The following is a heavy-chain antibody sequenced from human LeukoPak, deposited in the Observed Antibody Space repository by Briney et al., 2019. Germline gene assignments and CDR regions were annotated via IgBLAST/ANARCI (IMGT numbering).Heavy chain of an antibody. CDR2: INAANGNI. Sequence: ASVKVSCKASGYSYTTYAMHWLRQAPGQRLEWMGWINAANGNIKYSQEFQGRVTMTRNTSISTAYMELSSLRSEDTAVYYCARGMGYSSNLPPLVLYYYYYYYMDVWGKGTTVTISS. CDR3: ARGMGYSSNLPPLVLYYYYYYYMDV. CDR1: GYSYTTYA. V-gene: IGHV1-3*03. D-gene: IGHD6-13*01. J-gene: IGHJ6*03.